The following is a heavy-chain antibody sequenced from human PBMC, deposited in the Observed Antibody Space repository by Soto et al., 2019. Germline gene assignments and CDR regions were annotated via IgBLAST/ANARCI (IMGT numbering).Heavy chain of an antibody. CDR1: VFPFSIHW. D-gene: IGHD6-25*01. CDR3: AREVIAATGTLRWFDP. V-gene: IGHV3-74*03. Sequence: GGSLLFSCASGVFPFSIHWRPWVGQTPGKGPVLVSRINDDGSSTKYADSVKGRFTIAIANAKNTVFLQMSSLRAEDTAVYYCAREVIAATGTLRWFDPWGQGTMVTVSS. J-gene: IGHJ5*02. CDR2: INDDGSST.